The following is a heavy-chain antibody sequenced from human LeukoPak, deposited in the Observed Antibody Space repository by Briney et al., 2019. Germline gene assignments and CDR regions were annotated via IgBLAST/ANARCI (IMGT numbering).Heavy chain of an antibody. V-gene: IGHV1-18*01. Sequence: GASVKVSCKASDYTFTNYGITWVRQAPGQGLEWMGWISTHDGHTICAQDLQGRVTMTIDTSTTTAYMELRSLKSDDTAVYYCARAPPGMIMGLGDYWGQGALVIVSS. CDR2: ISTHDGHT. D-gene: IGHD3-22*01. CDR3: ARAPPGMIMGLGDY. CDR1: DYTFTNYG. J-gene: IGHJ4*02.